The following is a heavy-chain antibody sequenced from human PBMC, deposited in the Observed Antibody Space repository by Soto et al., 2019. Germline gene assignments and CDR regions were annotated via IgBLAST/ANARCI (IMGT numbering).Heavy chain of an antibody. V-gene: IGHV3-30*18. D-gene: IGHD3-9*01. CDR2: ISYDGSNK. CDR1: GFTFRSCG. CDR3: AKDLEEYFDWLLFRHDAFDI. Sequence: PGGSLRLSCAASGFTFRSCGMHWVRQATGKGLEWVAVISYDGSNKYYADSVKGRFTISRDNSKNTLYLQMNSLRVEDRVVYYCAKDLEEYFDWLLFRHDAFDIWGQGTMVTVSS. J-gene: IGHJ3*02.